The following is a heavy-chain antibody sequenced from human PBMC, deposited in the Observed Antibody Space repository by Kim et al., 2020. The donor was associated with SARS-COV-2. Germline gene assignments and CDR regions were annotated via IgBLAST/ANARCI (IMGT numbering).Heavy chain of an antibody. Sequence: ASVKVSCKTSGYTFSVYYIHWVRQAPGQRLEWMGMINPDNGYTKFALRFQDRLTLRSDASARTVDMDLSDLSSEDTAVYFCAKQNRAFDNWGQGTLVTVSS. CDR2: INPDNGYT. CDR1: GYTFSVYY. V-gene: IGHV1-3*01. J-gene: IGHJ4*02. CDR3: AKQNRAFDN.